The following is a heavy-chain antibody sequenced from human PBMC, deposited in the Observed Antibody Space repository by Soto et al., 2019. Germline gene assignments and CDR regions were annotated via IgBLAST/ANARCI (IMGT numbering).Heavy chain of an antibody. J-gene: IGHJ4*02. D-gene: IGHD2-21*02. CDR2: ISYDGSNT. CDR1: GFTFSSYG. Sequence: QVQLVESGGGVVQPGRSLRLSCAASGFTFSSYGMHWVRQAPGKGLERVAVISYDGSNTYYEDSVKGRFTISRDNSKNTLYLPMTRLRADETALYYGATASRIGVATAPYDYWGQGTLVTVSS. V-gene: IGHV3-30*03. CDR3: ATASRIGVATAPYDY.